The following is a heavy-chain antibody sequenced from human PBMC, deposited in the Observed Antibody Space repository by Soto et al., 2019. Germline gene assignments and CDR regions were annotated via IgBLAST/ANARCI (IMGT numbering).Heavy chain of an antibody. CDR1: GFTFSSYS. D-gene: IGHD3-9*01. Sequence: PGGSLRLSCAASGFTFSSYSMNWVRQAPGKGLEWVSSISSSSSYIYYADSVKGRFTISRDNAKNSLYLQMNSLRAEDTAVYYCARVQSRVFSPLVGTDVWGQGTTVTVSS. CDR3: ARVQSRVFSPLVGTDV. V-gene: IGHV3-21*01. J-gene: IGHJ6*02. CDR2: ISSSSSYI.